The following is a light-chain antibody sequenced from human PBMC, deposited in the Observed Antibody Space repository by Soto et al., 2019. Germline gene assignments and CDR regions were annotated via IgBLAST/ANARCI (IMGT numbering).Light chain of an antibody. CDR1: SGSIASNY. Sequence: NFMLTQPHSVSESPGKTVTISCTGSSGSIASNYVQWYQQRPGSAPTTVIYEDNQRPSGVPDRFSGSIDSSSNSASLTISGLKTEDEADYYCQSSDSSSHVVFGGGTKLTVL. J-gene: IGLJ2*01. V-gene: IGLV6-57*02. CDR2: EDN. CDR3: QSSDSSSHVV.